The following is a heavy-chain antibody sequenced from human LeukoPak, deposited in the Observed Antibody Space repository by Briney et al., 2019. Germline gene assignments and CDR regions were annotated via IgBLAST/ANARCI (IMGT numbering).Heavy chain of an antibody. V-gene: IGHV4-34*01. J-gene: IGHJ4*02. D-gene: IGHD3-22*01. Sequence: SETLSLTRAHSGGSFSGYFWTWIRQPPGKGLEWIGEINQGGSTNYNPALKSRVTLSVDTSKNHFSLILSSLTAADKAVSYCARGHPLTYDGSGYYFFDYWGQGTLVTVSS. CDR1: GGSFSGYF. CDR3: ARGHPLTYDGSGYYFFDY. CDR2: INQGGST.